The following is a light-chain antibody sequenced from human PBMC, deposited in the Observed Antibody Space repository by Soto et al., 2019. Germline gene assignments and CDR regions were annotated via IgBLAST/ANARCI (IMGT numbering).Light chain of an antibody. CDR3: CSYAATSTLV. CDR2: DVI. CDR1: SSDVGIYNY. V-gene: IGLV2-11*01. J-gene: IGLJ3*02. Sequence: QSVLTQPRSVSGSPGQSVTISCTGTSSDVGIYNYVSWYQHHPGKAPKLIIYDVIKRPSGVPDRFSGSKSGITASLTISGLQADDEADYYCCSYAATSTLVFGGGTKLT.